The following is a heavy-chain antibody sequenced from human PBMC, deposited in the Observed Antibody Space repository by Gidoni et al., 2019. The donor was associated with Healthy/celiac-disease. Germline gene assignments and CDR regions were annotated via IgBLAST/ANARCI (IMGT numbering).Heavy chain of an antibody. V-gene: IGHV4-34*01. CDR2: INHSGST. CDR1: GGSFSGYY. Sequence: QVQLQQWGAGLLKPSETLSLTCAVYGGSFSGYYWSWISQPPGKGLEGIGEINHSGSTNYNPSLKGRVTISVDTSKNQFSLKLSSVTAADTAVYYCARGPMNGFWSGYYHYYYGMDVWGQGTTVTVSS. CDR3: ARGPMNGFWSGYYHYYYGMDV. J-gene: IGHJ6*02. D-gene: IGHD3-3*01.